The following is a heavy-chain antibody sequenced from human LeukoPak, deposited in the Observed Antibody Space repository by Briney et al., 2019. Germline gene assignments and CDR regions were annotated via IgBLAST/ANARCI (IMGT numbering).Heavy chain of an antibody. D-gene: IGHD3-22*01. CDR3: ASTPYDSSGYPLYYFDY. CDR2: ISAYNGNT. J-gene: IGHJ4*02. Sequence: GASVKVSCTASGYTFTSYGISWVRQAPGQGLEWMGWISAYNGNTNYAQKLQGRVTMTTDTSTSTAYMELRSLRSDDTAVYYCASTPYDSSGYPLYYFDYWGQGTLVTVSS. CDR1: GYTFTSYG. V-gene: IGHV1-18*01.